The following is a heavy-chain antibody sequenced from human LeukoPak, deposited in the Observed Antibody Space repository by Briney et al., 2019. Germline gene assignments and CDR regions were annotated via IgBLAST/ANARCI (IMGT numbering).Heavy chain of an antibody. CDR2: INPNSGGT. Sequence: GASVKVSCKASGYTFTGYYMHWVRQAPGQGLEWMGWINPNSGGTNYAQKFQGRVTMTRDTSISTAYTELSRLRSDGTAVYYCARNGLIAAAGHFDYWGQGTLVTVSS. J-gene: IGHJ4*02. CDR1: GYTFTGYY. CDR3: ARNGLIAAAGHFDY. V-gene: IGHV1-2*02. D-gene: IGHD6-13*01.